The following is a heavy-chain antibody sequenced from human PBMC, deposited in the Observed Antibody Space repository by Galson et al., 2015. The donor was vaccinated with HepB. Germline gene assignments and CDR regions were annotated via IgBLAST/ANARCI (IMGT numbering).Heavy chain of an antibody. Sequence: QSGAEVKKPGESLKISCKGSGYSFTSYWIGWVRQMPGKGLEWMGIIYPGDSDTRYSPSFQGQVTISADESISTAYLQWSSLKASDTAMYYCARPVQQYLSLYDAVDIWGQGTMVTVSS. V-gene: IGHV5-51*03. J-gene: IGHJ3*02. D-gene: IGHD6-13*01. CDR2: IYPGDSDT. CDR3: ARPVQQYLSLYDAVDI. CDR1: GYSFTSYW.